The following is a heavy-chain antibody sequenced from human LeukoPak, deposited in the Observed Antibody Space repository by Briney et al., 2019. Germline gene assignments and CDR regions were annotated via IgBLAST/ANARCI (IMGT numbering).Heavy chain of an antibody. D-gene: IGHD6-6*01. Sequence: GGSLRLSCGASGCTFVDYGMSWGRQAPGKGLECVSGINWNGGSTGYADSVKGRFTISRDNAKNSLYLQMNSLRAEDTALYYCAREGSSSSAGVGYWGQGTLVTVSS. CDR2: INWNGGST. V-gene: IGHV3-20*04. CDR3: AREGSSSSAGVGY. J-gene: IGHJ4*02. CDR1: GCTFVDYG.